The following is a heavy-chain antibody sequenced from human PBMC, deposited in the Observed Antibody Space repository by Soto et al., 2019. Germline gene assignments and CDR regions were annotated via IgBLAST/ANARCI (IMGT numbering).Heavy chain of an antibody. CDR2: IYWDNDR. CDR3: VHRVDLWT. CDR1: GFSLSTSGVG. D-gene: IGHD3-10*01. J-gene: IGHJ5*02. Sequence: QITLKESGPTLVKPTQTLTLTCTFSGFSLSTSGVGVGWIRQPPGKALEWLALIYWDNDRRYSTSLKNRLTTTKDTSKNQVVLTMTNMDPVDTATYYCVHRVDLWTWGQGTLVTVSS. V-gene: IGHV2-5*02.